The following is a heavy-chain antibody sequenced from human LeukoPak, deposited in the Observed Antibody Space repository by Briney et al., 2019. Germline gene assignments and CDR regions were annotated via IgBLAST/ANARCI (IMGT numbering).Heavy chain of an antibody. CDR2: IGWNSVSI. J-gene: IGHJ4*02. CDR3: TKDMSTDYYGSGSYGYFDN. V-gene: IGHV3-9*01. Sequence: GGSLRLSCAASGFTFDDYAMHWVRQAPGKGLEWVSGIGWNSVSIGYADSVKGRFTISRDNAKNSLYLRMNSLRAEDTAFYYCTKDMSTDYYGSGSYGYFDNWGQGTLVTVSS. CDR1: GFTFDDYA. D-gene: IGHD3-10*01.